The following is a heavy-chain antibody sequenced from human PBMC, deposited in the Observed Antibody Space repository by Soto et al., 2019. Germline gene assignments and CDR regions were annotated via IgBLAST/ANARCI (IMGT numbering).Heavy chain of an antibody. D-gene: IGHD6-13*01. CDR2: IDPSDSYT. CDR3: ARLLSAPGIAAAGTDY. Sequence: GESLKISCKGSGYSFTSYWISWVRQMPGKGLEWMGRIDPSDSYTNYSPSFQGHVTISADKSISTAYLQWSSLKASDTAMYYCARLLSAPGIAAAGTDYWGQGTLVTVSS. V-gene: IGHV5-10-1*01. CDR1: GYSFTSYW. J-gene: IGHJ4*02.